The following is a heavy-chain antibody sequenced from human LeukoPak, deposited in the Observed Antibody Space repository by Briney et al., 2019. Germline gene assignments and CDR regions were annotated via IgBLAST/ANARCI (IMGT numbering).Heavy chain of an antibody. Sequence: ASVTVSCTASGYTFTSYDINWVRQATGQGLEWMGWMNPNSGNTGYAQKFQGRVTMTRNTSISTAYMELSSLRSEDTAVYYCARPYSSSSEGDYWGQGTLVTVSS. D-gene: IGHD6-6*01. V-gene: IGHV1-8*01. CDR1: GYTFTSYD. CDR3: ARPYSSSSEGDY. CDR2: MNPNSGNT. J-gene: IGHJ4*02.